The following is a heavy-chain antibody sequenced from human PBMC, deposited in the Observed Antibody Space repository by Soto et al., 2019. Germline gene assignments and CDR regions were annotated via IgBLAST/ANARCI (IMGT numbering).Heavy chain of an antibody. CDR2: LYSGGST. D-gene: IGHD3-10*01. J-gene: IGHJ3*02. V-gene: IGHV3-53*01. CDR3: ARDRPGDEGDAFNI. Sequence: GGSLRLSCAASGLIVSTNYMNWVRQAPGKGLEWVSVLYSGGSTHYAGSVKGRFIISRDNSKNTLYLQMNSLRAEDTAVYYCARDRPGDEGDAFNIWGHGTLVTVSS. CDR1: GLIVSTNY.